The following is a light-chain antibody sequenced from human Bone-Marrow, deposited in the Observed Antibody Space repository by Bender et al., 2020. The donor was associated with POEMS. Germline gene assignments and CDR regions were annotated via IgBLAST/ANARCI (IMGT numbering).Light chain of an antibody. Sequence: QSALTQPASVSGSPGQSITISCTGTSSDVGSYNLVSWYQQRPGKAPKLIIYDVSNRPSGVSNRFSGSKSGNTASLTISGLQAEDEAHYYCCSYAGSSTWVFGVGTKLTVL. CDR2: DVS. CDR1: SSDVGSYNL. V-gene: IGLV2-23*02. CDR3: CSYAGSSTWV. J-gene: IGLJ3*02.